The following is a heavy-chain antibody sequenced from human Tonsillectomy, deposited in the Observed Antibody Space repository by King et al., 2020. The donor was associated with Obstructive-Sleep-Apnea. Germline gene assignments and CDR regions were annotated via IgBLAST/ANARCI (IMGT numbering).Heavy chain of an antibody. CDR1: GYSFTGYY. D-gene: IGHD2-15*01. Sequence: VQLVESGAEVKKPGASVKVSCKASGYSFTGYYMHWVRQAPGQGLEWMGRINPNSGGTNYIQKFQGRVTMTRDMSIRTTYMELSRLRSDDTAVYYCARDGLACNGGSCYSGEMYTWFDPWGQGTLVTVSS. CDR2: INPNSGGT. J-gene: IGHJ5*02. CDR3: ARDGLACNGGSCYSGEMYTWFDP. V-gene: IGHV1-2*06.